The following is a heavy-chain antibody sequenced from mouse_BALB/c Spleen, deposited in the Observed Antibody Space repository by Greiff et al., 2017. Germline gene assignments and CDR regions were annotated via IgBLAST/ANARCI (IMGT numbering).Heavy chain of an antibody. CDR3: ASGSSYLDY. CDR2: ISSGGST. CDR1: GFTFSSYA. V-gene: IGHV5-6-5*01. Sequence: EVQRVESGGGLVKPGGSLKLSCAASGFTFSSYAMSWVRQTPEKRLEWVASISSGGSTYYPDSVKGRFTISRDNARNILYLQMSSLRSEDTAMYYCASGSSYLDYWGQGTTLTVSS. J-gene: IGHJ2*01. D-gene: IGHD1-1*01.